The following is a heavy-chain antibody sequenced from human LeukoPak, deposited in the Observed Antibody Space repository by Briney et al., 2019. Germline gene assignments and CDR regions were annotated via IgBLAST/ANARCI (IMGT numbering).Heavy chain of an antibody. D-gene: IGHD6-6*01. J-gene: IGHJ4*02. CDR2: ISDSVDST. Sequence: GGSLRLSCAASGFTFSSYAMSWVRQAPGKGLEWVSGISDSVDSTHYADSVKGRFTISRDNSKNTLCLQMNSLRAEDTALYYCAKDLARIGARQSDYWGQGTLVTVSS. V-gene: IGHV3-23*01. CDR1: GFTFSSYA. CDR3: AKDLARIGARQSDY.